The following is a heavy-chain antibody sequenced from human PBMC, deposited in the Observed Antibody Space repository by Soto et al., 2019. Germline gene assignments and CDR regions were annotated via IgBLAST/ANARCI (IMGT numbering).Heavy chain of an antibody. D-gene: IGHD2-15*01. CDR3: ARAYSDAFDI. V-gene: IGHV3-23*01. CDR1: GFTFRRYA. J-gene: IGHJ3*02. Sequence: PGGSLRLSCEASGFTFRRYAMTWVRQAPGKGLEWVSGISSGGDSTHYAHSVRGRFTISRDNSKNTLYLQMNSLRAEDTAVYYCARAYSDAFDIWGQGTMVTVSS. CDR2: ISSGGDST.